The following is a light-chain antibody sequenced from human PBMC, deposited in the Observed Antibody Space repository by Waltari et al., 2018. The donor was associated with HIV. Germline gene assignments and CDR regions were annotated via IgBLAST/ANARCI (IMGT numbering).Light chain of an antibody. J-gene: IGLJ3*02. Sequence: FILTQPHSVSGSPGKPVNISCTRSSGSIARQYLQWFQPRPGSPPINVIYQNNQRASGVADRFSGSIDRSSNSASLTISGLKTEDEADFFCQSYDTSNSHWVFGGGTKLTVL. V-gene: IGLV6-57*01. CDR1: SGSIARQY. CDR2: QNN. CDR3: QSYDTSNSHWV.